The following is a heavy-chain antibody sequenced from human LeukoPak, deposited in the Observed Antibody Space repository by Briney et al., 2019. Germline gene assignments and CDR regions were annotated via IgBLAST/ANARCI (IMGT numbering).Heavy chain of an antibody. V-gene: IGHV3-23*01. Sequence: GGSLRLSCAASGFTFNSYAMNWVRHAPGKGLVWVSGISGSGSSTYYADSVKGRFTISRDNSKNTLYLQMNNLRAEDTAVYYCAKERIWNVVVVVAAQNFDYWGQGTLVTVSS. CDR1: GFTFNSYA. CDR3: AKERIWNVVVVVAAQNFDY. D-gene: IGHD2-15*01. CDR2: ISGSGSST. J-gene: IGHJ4*02.